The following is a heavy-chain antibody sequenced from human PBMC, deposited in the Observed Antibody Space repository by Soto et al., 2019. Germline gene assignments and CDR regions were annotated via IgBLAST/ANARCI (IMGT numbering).Heavy chain of an antibody. CDR1: GFTFSSYA. Sequence: GGSLRLSCAASGFTFSSYAMSWVRQAPGKGLEWVSAISGSGGSTYYADSVKGRFTISRDNSKNTLYLQMNSLRAEDTAVYYCVVVTAIPSYYFDYWGQGTLVTVSS. CDR3: VVVTAIPSYYFDY. D-gene: IGHD2-21*02. CDR2: ISGSGGST. J-gene: IGHJ4*02. V-gene: IGHV3-23*01.